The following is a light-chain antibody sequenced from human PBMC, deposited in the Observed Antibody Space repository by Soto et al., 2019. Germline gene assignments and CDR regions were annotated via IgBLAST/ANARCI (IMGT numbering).Light chain of an antibody. CDR2: KAS. CDR3: QQYNSYSWT. V-gene: IGKV1-5*03. CDR1: QSISSW. J-gene: IGKJ1*01. Sequence: DIQMTQSPSTLSASVGDRVTITCRASQSISSWLAWYQQKPGKAPKLLIYKASSLESGVPSRFSGSGSGTEFTLTISSMQHDAFATYYCQQYNSYSWTFGQGTKVDIK.